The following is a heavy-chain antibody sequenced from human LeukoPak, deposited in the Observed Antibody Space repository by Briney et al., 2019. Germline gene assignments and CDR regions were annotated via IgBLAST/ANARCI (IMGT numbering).Heavy chain of an antibody. V-gene: IGHV1-18*01. J-gene: IGHJ4*02. CDR1: GYTFTSYG. D-gene: IGHD2-2*01. CDR3: ARLYIVVVPAAPANYFDY. Sequence: VASVKVSCKASGYTFTSYGISWVRQAPGQGLEWMGWISAYNGNTNYAQKLQGRVTMTTDTSTSTAYMELRSLRSDDTAVYYCARLYIVVVPAAPANYFDYWGQGTLVTVSS. CDR2: ISAYNGNT.